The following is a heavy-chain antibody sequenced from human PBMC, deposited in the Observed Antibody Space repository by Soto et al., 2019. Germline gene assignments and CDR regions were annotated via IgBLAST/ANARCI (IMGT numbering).Heavy chain of an antibody. J-gene: IGHJ4*02. V-gene: IGHV4-31*03. CDR2: IYYSGST. CDR1: GGSIRSGGYY. D-gene: IGHD3-22*01. CDR3: ARSVSYDSSGYLGAHYFDY. Sequence: QVQLQESGPGLVKPSQTLSLTCTVSGGSIRSGGYYWGWIRQHPGKGLEWIGYIYYSGSTYYNPSLKGRVTISVGKSKNQFSLKLRSVTAADTAVYYCARSVSYDSSGYLGAHYFDYWGQGTLVTVSS.